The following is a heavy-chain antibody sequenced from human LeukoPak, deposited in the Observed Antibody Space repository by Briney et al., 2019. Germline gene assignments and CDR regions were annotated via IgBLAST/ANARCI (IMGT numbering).Heavy chain of an antibody. CDR2: LNPNSGGT. Sequence: ASVKVSCKASGYTFTDYYMHWVRQAPGQGLEWMGWLNPNSGGTKYAEKFRGRVTMTRDTSISTAYMELSGLSSDDTAAYYCARGRVSVGDASGWSGWGQGTLVTVSS. CDR3: ARGRVSVGDASGWSG. CDR1: GYTFTDYY. J-gene: IGHJ4*02. V-gene: IGHV1-2*02. D-gene: IGHD6-19*01.